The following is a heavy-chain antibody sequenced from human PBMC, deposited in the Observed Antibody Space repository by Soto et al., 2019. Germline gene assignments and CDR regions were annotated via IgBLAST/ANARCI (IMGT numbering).Heavy chain of an antibody. D-gene: IGHD4-17*01. J-gene: IGHJ5*02. CDR3: ARRLPGDYGNWFGP. V-gene: IGHV4-59*08. Sequence: QVQLQESGPGLVKPSETLSLTCTVSGDSINSYYWNWIRQPPGKGLEWIGKVNYTGNNNYNPSRKSRVSILLDTSKSQFSLRLSSVTAADTAIYYCARRLPGDYGNWFGPWGQGILVTVTA. CDR1: GDSINSYY. CDR2: VNYTGNN.